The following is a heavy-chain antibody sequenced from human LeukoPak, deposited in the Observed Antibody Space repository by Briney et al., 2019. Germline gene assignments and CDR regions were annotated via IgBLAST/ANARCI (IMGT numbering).Heavy chain of an antibody. D-gene: IGHD6-19*01. J-gene: IGHJ4*02. V-gene: IGHV1-8*01. CDR2: MNPNSGNT. CDR1: GYTFTSYD. Sequence: ASVKVSCKASGYTFTSYDINWVRQATGQGLEWMGWMNPNSGNTGYAQKFQGRVTMTEDTSTDTAYMELSSLRSEDTAVYYCATDGSGWYTFEYWGQGTLVTVSS. CDR3: ATDGSGWYTFEY.